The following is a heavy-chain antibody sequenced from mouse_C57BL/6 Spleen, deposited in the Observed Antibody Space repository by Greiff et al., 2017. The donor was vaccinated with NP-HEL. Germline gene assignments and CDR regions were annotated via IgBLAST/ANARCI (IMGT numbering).Heavy chain of an antibody. D-gene: IGHD1-1*01. J-gene: IGHJ1*03. CDR3: ARIGDYYGSRYWYFDV. Sequence: QVTLKESGPGILQPSQTLSLTCSFSGFSLSTFGMGVGWIRQPSGKGLEWLAHIWWDADKYYNPSLKSRLTISKDTSKNQVFLKIANVDTADTATYYCARIGDYYGSRYWYFDVWGTGTTVTVSS. CDR1: GFSLSTFGMG. CDR2: IWWDADK. V-gene: IGHV8-8*01.